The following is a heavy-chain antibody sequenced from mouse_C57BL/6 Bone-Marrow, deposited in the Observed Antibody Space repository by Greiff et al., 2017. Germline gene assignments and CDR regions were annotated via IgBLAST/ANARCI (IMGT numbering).Heavy chain of an antibody. Sequence: EVQVVESGGGLVKPGGSLKLSCAASGFTFSSYAMSWVRQTPEKRLEWVATISDGGSYTYYPDNVKGRFTISRDNAKNNLYLHMSHLKSEGTAMYDYARYYCGSSRWYFDVWGTGTTVTVSS. CDR3: ARYYCGSSRWYFDV. CDR1: GFTFSSYA. J-gene: IGHJ1*03. D-gene: IGHD1-1*01. V-gene: IGHV5-4*01. CDR2: ISDGGSYT.